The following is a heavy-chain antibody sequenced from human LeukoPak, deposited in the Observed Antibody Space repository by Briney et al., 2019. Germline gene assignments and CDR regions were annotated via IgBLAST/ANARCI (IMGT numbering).Heavy chain of an antibody. CDR3: AREVNRPTDADAFDI. CDR1: GGSIISENHF. Sequence: SQTLSLTCTVSGGSIISENHFWSWIRQHPGKDLEWLGYIHHSGRAFYSPSLESRLTISLDTSKNQFSLKLNSVIGADTAVYYCAREVNRPTDADAFDIWGQGTMVTVSS. J-gene: IGHJ3*02. V-gene: IGHV4-31*03. D-gene: IGHD1-26*01. CDR2: IHHSGRA.